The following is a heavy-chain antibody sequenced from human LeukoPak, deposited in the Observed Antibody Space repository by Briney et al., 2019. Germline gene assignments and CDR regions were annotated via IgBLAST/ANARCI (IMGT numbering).Heavy chain of an antibody. Sequence: PSETLSLTCAVYGGSFSCYYWSWIRQPPGKGLEWIGEINHSGSTNYNPSLKSRVTISVDTSKNQFSLKLSSVTAADTAVYYCARSLGAFDYWGQGTLVTVSS. CDR1: GGSFSCYY. CDR2: INHSGST. J-gene: IGHJ4*02. V-gene: IGHV4-34*01. CDR3: ARSLGAFDY. D-gene: IGHD1-26*01.